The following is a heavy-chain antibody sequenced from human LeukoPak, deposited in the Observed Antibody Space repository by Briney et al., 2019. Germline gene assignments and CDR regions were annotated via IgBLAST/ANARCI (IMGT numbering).Heavy chain of an antibody. CDR3: RGVATIQDY. D-gene: IGHD5-12*01. J-gene: IGHJ4*02. Sequence: PSETLSLTCTVSGGSISGDYWSWIRQPPGKGLEWIGYFYYSGSTYYNPSLKSRVTISVDTSKNQFSLKLSSVTAADTAVYYCRGVATIQDYWGQGTLVTVSS. V-gene: IGHV4-59*06. CDR2: FYYSGST. CDR1: GGSISGDY.